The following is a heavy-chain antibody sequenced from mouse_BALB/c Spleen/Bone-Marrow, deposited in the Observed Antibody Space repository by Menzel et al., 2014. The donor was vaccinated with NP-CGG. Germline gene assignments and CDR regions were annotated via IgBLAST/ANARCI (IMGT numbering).Heavy chain of an antibody. CDR2: IWRGGST. D-gene: IGHD1-1*01. CDR3: ARNLLLRRAMDY. Sequence: VKLQESGPGLVQPSQSLSITCTASGFSLTSYGVHWVRQPPGKGLEWLGVIWRGGSTDHNAAFISRLSHNKDNSKSQVFFKMSRLQANDTAIYYCARNLLLRRAMDYWGQGTSVTVSS. CDR1: GFSLTSYG. V-gene: IGHV2-2*02. J-gene: IGHJ4*01.